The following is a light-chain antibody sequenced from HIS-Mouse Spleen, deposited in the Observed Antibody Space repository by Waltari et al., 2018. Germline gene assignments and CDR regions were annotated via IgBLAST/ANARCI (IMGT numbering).Light chain of an antibody. Sequence: QSALTQPASVSGSPGQSITISCTGTSSDVGSYNLVSWYQQHPGQAPKPMIYEGSKRPSGVSNRFSGSKSGNTASLTISGLQAEDEADYYCCSYAGSSTLVFGGGTKLTVL. V-gene: IGLV2-23*01. CDR2: EGS. CDR3: CSYAGSSTLV. CDR1: SSDVGSYNL. J-gene: IGLJ2*01.